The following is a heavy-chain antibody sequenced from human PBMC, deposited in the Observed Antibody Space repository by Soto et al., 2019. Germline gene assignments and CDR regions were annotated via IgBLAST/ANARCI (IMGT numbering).Heavy chain of an antibody. J-gene: IGHJ3*01. CDR3: ARDRAHGFDV. CDR2: ISANKGNT. CDR1: GYTFTSNG. V-gene: IGHV1-18*01. Sequence: GASVKVSCKASGYTFTSNGISWVRQAPGQGLEWIGWISANKGNTNSAQRFQGRVTMTRDTSTDTVYMELRSLRSEDTAVYYCARDRAHGFDVWGQGTIVTVSS.